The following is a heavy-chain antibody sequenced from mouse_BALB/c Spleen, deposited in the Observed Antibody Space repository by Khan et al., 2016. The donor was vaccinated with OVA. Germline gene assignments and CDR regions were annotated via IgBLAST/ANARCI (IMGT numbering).Heavy chain of an antibody. J-gene: IGHJ2*01. D-gene: IGHD4-1*02. V-gene: IGHV9-2-1*01. CDR2: INTETGEP. CDR1: DYTFTDYS. CDR3: ATTWTNY. Sequence: QIQLVQFGPELKKPGETVKISCKASDYTFTDYSMHWVQQAPGKGLKWMGWINTETGEPTYADDFKGRFAFSLETSASTAYLQLNNLKTEDTATYYCATTWTNYWGQGTTLTVSA.